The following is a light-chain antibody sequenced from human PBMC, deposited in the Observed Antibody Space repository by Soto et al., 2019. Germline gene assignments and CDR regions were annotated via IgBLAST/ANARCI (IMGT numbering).Light chain of an antibody. Sequence: DIQLTQSPSFLSASVGNRVTITCRASQGISSYLAWYQQKPGKAPKLLIYAASTLQSGVPSRFSGSESGTEFTLTISSLQPEDFATYYCQQLTTYPLTFGGGTKVDIK. V-gene: IGKV1-9*01. CDR3: QQLTTYPLT. CDR1: QGISSY. J-gene: IGKJ4*01. CDR2: AAS.